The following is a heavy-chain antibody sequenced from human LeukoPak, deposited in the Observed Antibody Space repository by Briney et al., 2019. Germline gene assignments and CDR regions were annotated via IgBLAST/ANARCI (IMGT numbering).Heavy chain of an antibody. CDR1: GFTFSSYA. CDR2: ISYDGSNK. Sequence: GGSLRLSCAASGFTFSSYAMHWVRQAPGKGLEWVAVISYDGSNKYYADSVKGRFTISRDNSKNTLYLQMNSLRAEDTAVYYCAKRIDSSSWYRNDYWGQGTLVTVSS. D-gene: IGHD6-13*01. CDR3: AKRIDSSSWYRNDY. J-gene: IGHJ4*02. V-gene: IGHV3-30-3*02.